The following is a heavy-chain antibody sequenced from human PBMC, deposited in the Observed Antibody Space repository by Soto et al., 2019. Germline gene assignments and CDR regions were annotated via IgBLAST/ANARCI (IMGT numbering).Heavy chain of an antibody. CDR3: AKPYYYDSSGYYEVFDY. CDR1: GFTFSSYA. J-gene: IGHJ4*02. CDR2: ISGSGGST. D-gene: IGHD3-22*01. Sequence: PGGSLRLSCAASGFTFSSYAMSWVRQAPGKGLEWVSAISGSGGSTYYADSVKGRFTISRDNSKNTLYLQMNSLRAEDTAVYYCAKPYYYDSSGYYEVFDYWGQGTLVTVSS. V-gene: IGHV3-23*01.